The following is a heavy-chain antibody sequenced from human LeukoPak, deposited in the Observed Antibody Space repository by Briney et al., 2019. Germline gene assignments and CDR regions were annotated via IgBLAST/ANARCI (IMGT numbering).Heavy chain of an antibody. V-gene: IGHV3-48*04. CDR2: ISSSRGTV. CDR3: ARDLYRTVVVPHYFDY. CDR1: GFTFSSYS. D-gene: IGHD3-22*01. J-gene: IGHJ4*02. Sequence: GGSLRLSCAASGFTFSSYSMNWVRQAPGKGLEWISYISSSRGTVYYADSVKGRFTISRDNAKNSVYLQMNSLRAEDTAVYYCARDLYRTVVVPHYFDYWGQGTLVTVSS.